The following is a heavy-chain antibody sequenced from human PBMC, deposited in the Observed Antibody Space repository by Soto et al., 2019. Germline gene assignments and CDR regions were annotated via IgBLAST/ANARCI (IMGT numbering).Heavy chain of an antibody. CDR2: IYYSGST. CDR1: GGSIRSGGYY. V-gene: IGHV4-31*03. J-gene: IGHJ4*02. Sequence: NPSETLSLTCTVSGGSIRSGGYYWSWIRQHPGKGLEWIGYIYYSGSTYYNPSLKSRVTISVDTSKNQFSLKLNSVTVADTAVYYCATQTVTVPPYFDYWGQGTLVTVSS. D-gene: IGHD4-17*01. CDR3: ATQTVTVPPYFDY.